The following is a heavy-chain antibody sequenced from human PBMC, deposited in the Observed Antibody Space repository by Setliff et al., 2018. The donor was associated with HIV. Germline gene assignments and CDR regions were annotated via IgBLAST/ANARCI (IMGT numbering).Heavy chain of an antibody. J-gene: IGHJ4*02. CDR1: GFTFSSYS. CDR2: IWYDGSNK. CDR3: AKDKYRGGYFDY. Sequence: PGGSLRLSCAASGFTFSSYSMNWVRQAPGKGLEWVALIWYDGSNKHYVDSVKGRFTISRDNSKNTLYLQMNSLRAEDTAVYYCAKDKYRGGYFDYWGQGTLVTVSS. D-gene: IGHD1-26*01. V-gene: IGHV3-33*06.